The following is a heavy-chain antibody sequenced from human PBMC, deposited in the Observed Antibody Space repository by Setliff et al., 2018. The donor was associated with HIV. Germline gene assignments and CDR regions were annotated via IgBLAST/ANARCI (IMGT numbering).Heavy chain of an antibody. V-gene: IGHV4-38-2*02. CDR1: GFIIGDGHY. CDR3: GKADCSAGSCPDY. Sequence: SETLSLTCTVSGFIIGDGHYWAWIRQPPGKGLEWIGSIYATGSTFYNPSLKSRVTISIDTSRNQFSLQLTSVTDADTAVYFCGKADCSAGSCPDYWGRGTLVTVSS. CDR2: IYATGST. J-gene: IGHJ4*02. D-gene: IGHD2-15*01.